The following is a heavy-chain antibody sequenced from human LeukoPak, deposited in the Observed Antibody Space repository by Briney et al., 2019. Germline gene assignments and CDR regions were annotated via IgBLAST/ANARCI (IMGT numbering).Heavy chain of an antibody. Sequence: GGSLRLSCAVSGFTFSSYGMHWVRQAPGKGLEWVAVIWYDGSNKYYADSVKGRFTISRDNSKNTLYLQMNSLRAEDTAVYYCAGPGYVWGSPPSFDYWGQGTLVTVSS. V-gene: IGHV3-33*01. J-gene: IGHJ4*02. CDR2: IWYDGSNK. CDR3: AGPGYVWGSPPSFDY. D-gene: IGHD3-16*01. CDR1: GFTFSSYG.